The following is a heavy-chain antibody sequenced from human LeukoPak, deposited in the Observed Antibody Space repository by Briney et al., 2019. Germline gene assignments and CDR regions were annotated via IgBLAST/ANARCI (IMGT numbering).Heavy chain of an antibody. J-gene: IGHJ3*02. D-gene: IGHD4-23*01. V-gene: IGHV1-2*02. CDR3: ARDPAATVVTPNAFDI. CDR2: INPNSGGT. CDR1: GYTFTGYY. Sequence: ASVKVSCKASGYTFTGYYMHWVRQAPGQGLEWMGRINPNSGGTNYAQKFQGRVTMTRDTSISTAYMELSRLRSDDTAVYYCARDPAATVVTPNAFDIWGQGTMVTVSS.